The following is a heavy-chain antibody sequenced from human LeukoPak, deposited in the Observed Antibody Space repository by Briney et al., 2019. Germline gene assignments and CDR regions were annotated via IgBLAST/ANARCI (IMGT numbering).Heavy chain of an antibody. CDR2: ISSSGSTI. Sequence: GGSLRLSCAASGFTFSDYYMSWIRQAPGKGLEWVSYISSSGSTIYYADSVKGRFTISRDNAMNSLYLQMNGLRAEDTAVYYCAREWDGDYMDVWGKGTTVTVSS. V-gene: IGHV3-11*04. J-gene: IGHJ6*03. CDR1: GFTFSDYY. CDR3: AREWDGDYMDV. D-gene: IGHD4-17*01.